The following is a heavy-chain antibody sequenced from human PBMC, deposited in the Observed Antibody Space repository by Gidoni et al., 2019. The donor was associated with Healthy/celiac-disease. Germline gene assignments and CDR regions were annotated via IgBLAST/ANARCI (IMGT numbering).Heavy chain of an antibody. D-gene: IGHD6-13*01. CDR1: GYSFNSYW. J-gene: IGHJ4*02. CDR2: SYPCDSDT. V-gene: IGHV5-51*01. CDR3: ARQEEGYSSSWGFDY. Sequence: EVQLVQSGAEVTKPGESLKISCKGSGYSFNSYWIGWVRQMPGKGLEWKGISYPCDSDTRYSPSCQGQVTISADNSISTAYLQWSSLKASDTAMYYGARQEEGYSSSWGFDYWGQGTLVTVSS.